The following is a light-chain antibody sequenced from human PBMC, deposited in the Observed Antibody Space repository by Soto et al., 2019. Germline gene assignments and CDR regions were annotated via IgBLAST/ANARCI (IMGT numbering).Light chain of an antibody. Sequence: QSVLTQPPSASGSPGQSVTISCTGTSSDIGGYNYVSWYQQHPDKAPKFMIYEVSKRPSGVPDRFSGSKSGNTASLTVSGLQAEDEADSYCSSYAGSNNLIFGGGTKVTVL. CDR2: EVS. J-gene: IGLJ2*01. V-gene: IGLV2-8*01. CDR1: SSDIGGYNY. CDR3: SSYAGSNNLI.